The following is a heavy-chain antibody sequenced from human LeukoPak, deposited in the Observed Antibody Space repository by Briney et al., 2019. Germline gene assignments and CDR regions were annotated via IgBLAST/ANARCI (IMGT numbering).Heavy chain of an antibody. J-gene: IGHJ3*01. V-gene: IGHV3-7*03. CDR2: INSDGSEG. Sequence: GGSLRLSCAVSGFTFSGFWMSWSRQAPGKGLERVASINSDGSEGYYADVVKGRFTISRDNAKNSLYLQINSLRAEDTAVYYCARSSYSSSSSVWGQGTMVTVSS. CDR3: ARSSYSSSSSV. CDR1: GFTFSGFW. D-gene: IGHD6-6*01.